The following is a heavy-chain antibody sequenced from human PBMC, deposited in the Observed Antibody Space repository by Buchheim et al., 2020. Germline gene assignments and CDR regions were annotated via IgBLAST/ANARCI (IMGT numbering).Heavy chain of an antibody. Sequence: QVLLQESGPGMVKPSETLSLTCNVSGASMNDYYWSWIRQPPGKGLEWLGYIYYSGSTNYNPSLKSRVTTSIDTSKNQFSLRLTSVTAADTAVYYCARFPVQRKPYWGQGIL. D-gene: IGHD5-24*01. CDR1: GASMNDYY. V-gene: IGHV4-59*01. CDR2: IYYSGST. J-gene: IGHJ4*02. CDR3: ARFPVQRKPY.